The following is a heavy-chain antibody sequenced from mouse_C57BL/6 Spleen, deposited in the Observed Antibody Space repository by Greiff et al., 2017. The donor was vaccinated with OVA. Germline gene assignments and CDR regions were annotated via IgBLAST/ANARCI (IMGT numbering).Heavy chain of an antibody. J-gene: IGHJ2*01. Sequence: EVQLQQSGPELVKPGASVKISCKASGYTFTDYYMNWVKQSHGKSLEWIGDINPNNGGTSYNQKFKGKATLTVDKSSSTAYMELRSLTSEDSAVYYCARGITTVVGYFDYWGQGTTLTVSS. CDR2: INPNNGGT. CDR1: GYTFTDYY. V-gene: IGHV1-26*01. D-gene: IGHD1-1*01. CDR3: ARGITTVVGYFDY.